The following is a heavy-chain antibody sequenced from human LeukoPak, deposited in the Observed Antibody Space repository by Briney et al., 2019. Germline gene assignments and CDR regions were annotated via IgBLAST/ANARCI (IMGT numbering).Heavy chain of an antibody. Sequence: SVKVSCKASGGTFSSYAISWVRQAPGQGLEWMGRIIPILGIANYAQKFQGRVTITADKSTSTAYMALSSLRSEDTAVYYCASPTPGIAAAGRWYYFDYWGQGTLVTVSS. J-gene: IGHJ4*02. CDR2: IIPILGIA. V-gene: IGHV1-69*04. CDR3: ASPTPGIAAAGRWYYFDY. D-gene: IGHD6-13*01. CDR1: GGTFSSYA.